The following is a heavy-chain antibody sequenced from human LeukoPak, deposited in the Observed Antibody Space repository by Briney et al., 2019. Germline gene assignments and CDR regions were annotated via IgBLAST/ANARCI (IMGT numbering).Heavy chain of an antibody. J-gene: IGHJ4*02. V-gene: IGHV3-21*01. CDR2: VSSSSSYI. CDR1: GLTFSSYS. D-gene: IGHD3-22*01. Sequence: PGGSLRLSCAASGLTFSSYSMNWVRQAPGKGLEWVSSVSSSSSYIYYADSVKGRFTISRDNAKNSLYLQMNSLRAEDTAVYYCARGPWDSSGDDDYWGQGTLVTVSS. CDR3: ARGPWDSSGDDDY.